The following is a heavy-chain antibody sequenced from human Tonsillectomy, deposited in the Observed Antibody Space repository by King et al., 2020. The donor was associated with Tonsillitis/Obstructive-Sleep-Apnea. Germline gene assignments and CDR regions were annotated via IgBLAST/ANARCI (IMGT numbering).Heavy chain of an antibody. CDR1: GFTVSSNY. V-gene: IGHV3-66*01. Sequence: VQLVESGGGLVQPGGSLRLSCAASGFTVSSNYMSWVRQAPGKGLEWVSVIYSGGDTYYADTVRGRFTISRDKSKNTLYLQMDSRRAEDTAVYYCASIRGYTSRRFDYWGQGTLVTVSS. J-gene: IGHJ4*02. D-gene: IGHD6-13*01. CDR2: IYSGGDT. CDR3: ASIRGYTSRRFDY.